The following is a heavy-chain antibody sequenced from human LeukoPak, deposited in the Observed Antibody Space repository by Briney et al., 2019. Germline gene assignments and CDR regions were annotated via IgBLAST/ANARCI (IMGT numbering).Heavy chain of an antibody. V-gene: IGHV4-30-4*01. D-gene: IGHD3-10*01. CDR2: IYYSGST. CDR3: ARAVVWFGELLPYFDY. J-gene: IGHJ4*02. Sequence: SETLSLTCTVSGGSISSGDYYWSWIRQPPGKGLEWIGYIYYSGSTYYNPSLKSRVTISVDTSKNQFSLKLSSVTAAGTAVYYCARAVVWFGELLPYFDYWGQGTLVTVSS. CDR1: GGSISSGDYY.